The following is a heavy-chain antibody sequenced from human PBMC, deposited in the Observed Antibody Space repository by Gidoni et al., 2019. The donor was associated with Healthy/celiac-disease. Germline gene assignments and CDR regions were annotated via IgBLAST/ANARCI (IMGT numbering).Heavy chain of an antibody. CDR2: IKQDGSEK. CDR1: GFTSRSSW. J-gene: IGHJ4*02. Sequence: EVQLVASGGGLVQPGGSLRLSCAASGFTSRSSWVSWVRQAPGKGLEWVANIKQDGSEKYYVDSVKGQFTISRDNAKNTLYLKMNSVRAEDTAVYYCARWRVDYWTSYFDYWGQGTLVTVSS. CDR3: ARWRVDYWTSYFDY. V-gene: IGHV3-7*03. D-gene: IGHD3-3*01.